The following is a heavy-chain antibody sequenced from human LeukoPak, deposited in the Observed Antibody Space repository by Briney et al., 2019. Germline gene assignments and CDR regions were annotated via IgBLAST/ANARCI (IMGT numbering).Heavy chain of an antibody. J-gene: IGHJ5*02. CDR2: IYSGGNT. Sequence: GGALRLSCAASVVTVSGNYMTWGRQAPGKGLEWGSVIYSGGNTYYADSVKGRFTISRDNSKNTLYRQMNNMRAEDTALYYFATKVYAWGQGTLVTVSS. D-gene: IGHD2-8*01. V-gene: IGHV3-53*01. CDR3: ATKVYA. CDR1: VVTVSGNY.